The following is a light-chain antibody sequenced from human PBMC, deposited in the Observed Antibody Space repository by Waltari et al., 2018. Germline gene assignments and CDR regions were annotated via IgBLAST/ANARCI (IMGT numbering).Light chain of an antibody. Sequence: ETVVTQSPATLSVSPGERATLSCRTSQTIGRSLAWYQQKPGQAPRLVIYGASIRATGIPARFSGSGSETEFALTISGLQSEDFAVYYCQQYNNWPPVTFGQGTKVEI. J-gene: IGKJ1*01. CDR2: GAS. CDR1: QTIGRS. V-gene: IGKV3-15*01. CDR3: QQYNNWPPVT.